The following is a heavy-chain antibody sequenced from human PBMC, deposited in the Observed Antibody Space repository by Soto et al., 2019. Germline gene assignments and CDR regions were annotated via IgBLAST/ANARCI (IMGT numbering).Heavy chain of an antibody. Sequence: ETLSLTCAVYGGSFSGYYWSWIRQPPGKALEWLAHIFSNDEKSYSTSLKSRLTISKDTSKSQVVLTMTNMDPVDTATYYCARMLTIFPVRFDPWGQGTLVTV. CDR1: GGSFSGYYW. CDR2: IFSNDEK. V-gene: IGHV2-26*01. D-gene: IGHD3-3*01. J-gene: IGHJ5*02. CDR3: ARMLTIFPVRFDP.